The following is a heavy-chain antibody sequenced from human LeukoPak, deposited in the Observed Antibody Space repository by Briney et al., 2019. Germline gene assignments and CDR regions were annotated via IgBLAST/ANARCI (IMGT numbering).Heavy chain of an antibody. CDR1: GFTVSSNY. J-gene: IGHJ6*02. CDR2: IYSGGST. CDR3: ARDTFYYGLDV. V-gene: IGHV3-66*01. Sequence: GGSLRLSCAASGFTVSSNYMSWVRQAPGKGLEWVSIIYSGGSTNYADSVKGRFTISRDNSKNTLYLQMNSQRADDTAVYFCARDTFYYGLDVWGQGTTVTVSS.